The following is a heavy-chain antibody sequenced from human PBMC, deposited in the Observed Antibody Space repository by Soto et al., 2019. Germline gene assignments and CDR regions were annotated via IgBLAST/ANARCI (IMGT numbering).Heavy chain of an antibody. V-gene: IGHV2-5*02. J-gene: IGHJ5*02. CDR1: GFSLTTRGVG. CDR2: IYWDDDK. Sequence: QITLKESGPPLVKPTQTLTLTCTFSGFSLTTRGVGVGWIRQPPGKALECLALIYWDDDKRYSPSLQSRLSTXKXTXXNHVVLTMTNVHPVDTATHSCAHIPNYDLSDWFDPWGQGTLVSVSS. CDR3: AHIPNYDLSDWFDP. D-gene: IGHD3-16*01.